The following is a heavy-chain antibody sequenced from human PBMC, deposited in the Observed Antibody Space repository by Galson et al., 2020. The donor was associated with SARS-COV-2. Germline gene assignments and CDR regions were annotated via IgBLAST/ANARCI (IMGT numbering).Heavy chain of an antibody. Sequence: ETSETLSLTCTVSGGSISSYYWSWIRQPPGKGLEWIGYIYYSGSTNYNPSLKSRVTISVDTSKNQFSLKLSSVTAADTAVYYCARLIWEAGDPYYYYGMDGWGQGTTVTVSS. CDR2: IYYSGST. J-gene: IGHJ6*02. V-gene: IGHV4-59*08. CDR3: ARLIWEAGDPYYYYGMDG. D-gene: IGHD1-26*01. CDR1: GGSISSYY.